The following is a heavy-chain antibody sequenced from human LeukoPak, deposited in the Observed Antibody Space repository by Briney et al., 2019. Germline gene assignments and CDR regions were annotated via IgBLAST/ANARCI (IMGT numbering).Heavy chain of an antibody. Sequence: ASVKVSCKASGYTFTGYYMHWVRQAPGQGLEWMGWINPNSGGTNYAQKFQGRVTMTRDTSISTAYMEPSRLRSDDTAVYYCARGTPSEDSSGYYLDWGQGTLVTVSS. CDR2: INPNSGGT. J-gene: IGHJ4*02. CDR3: ARGTPSEDSSGYYLD. D-gene: IGHD3-22*01. CDR1: GYTFTGYY. V-gene: IGHV1-2*02.